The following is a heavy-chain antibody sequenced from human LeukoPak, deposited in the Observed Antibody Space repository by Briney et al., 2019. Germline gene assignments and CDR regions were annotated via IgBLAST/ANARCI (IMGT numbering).Heavy chain of an antibody. J-gene: IGHJ4*02. CDR2: ISGSGGST. V-gene: IGHV3-23*01. Sequence: GGSLRLSCAASGFTFAGYAMTWVRQAPGKGLGWVSLISGSGGSTYYADVVKGRFTISRDNSKNTLYLQMNSLRAEDTAVYYCARAPYFGSGTLDSWGQGTLVTVSS. CDR1: GFTFAGYA. D-gene: IGHD3-10*01. CDR3: ARAPYFGSGTLDS.